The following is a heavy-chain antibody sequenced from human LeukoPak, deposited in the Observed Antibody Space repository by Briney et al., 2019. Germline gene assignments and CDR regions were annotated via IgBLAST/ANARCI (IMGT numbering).Heavy chain of an antibody. Sequence: SETPSLTCAVYGGSFSGYYWSWIRQPPGKGLEWIGEINHSGSTNHNPSLKSRVTISVDTSKNQFSLKLSSVTAADTAVYYCARETTVIDYWGQGTLVTVSS. CDR2: INHSGST. D-gene: IGHD4-17*01. J-gene: IGHJ4*02. CDR3: ARETTVIDY. CDR1: GGSFSGYY. V-gene: IGHV4-34*01.